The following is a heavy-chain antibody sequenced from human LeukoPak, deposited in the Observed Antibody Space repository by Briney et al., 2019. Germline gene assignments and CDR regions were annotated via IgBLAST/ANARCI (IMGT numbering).Heavy chain of an antibody. Sequence: GGSLRLSCAASGFTFSSYAMSWVRQAPGKGLEWVSAISGSGGSTYYADSVKGRFTISRDNSKNTLYLQMNSLRAEDTAVYYCAKDRGGYSYGRYYYYYYMDVWGKGTTVTVSS. CDR1: GFTFSSYA. D-gene: IGHD5-18*01. J-gene: IGHJ6*03. CDR2: ISGSGGST. V-gene: IGHV3-23*01. CDR3: AKDRGGYSYGRYYYYYYMDV.